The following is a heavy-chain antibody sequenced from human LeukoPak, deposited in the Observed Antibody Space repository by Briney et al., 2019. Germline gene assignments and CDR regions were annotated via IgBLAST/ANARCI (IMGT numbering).Heavy chain of an antibody. CDR2: IYYSGST. CDR1: GGSISSSSYY. CDR3: ARLVRGSGSGWYRGAFDI. V-gene: IGHV4-39*01. D-gene: IGHD6-19*01. J-gene: IGHJ3*02. Sequence: PSETLSLTCTVSGGSISSSSYYWGWIRQPPGKGLEWIGSIYYSGSTYYNPSLKSRVTISVDTSKNQFSLKLSSVTAADTAVYYCARLVRGSGSGWYRGAFDIWGQGTMVTVSS.